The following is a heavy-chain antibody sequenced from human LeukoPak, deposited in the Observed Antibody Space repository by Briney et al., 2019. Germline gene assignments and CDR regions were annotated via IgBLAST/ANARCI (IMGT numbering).Heavy chain of an antibody. J-gene: IGHJ3*02. Sequence: GGSLRLSCAASGFTFSSYTMSWVRQAPGKGLECVSTMTGSGSITRYADSVKGRFIISRDNSKNTLYLQMNSLRAEDTAIYYCAKGPWDLPHAFDIWGLGTMVTVSS. D-gene: IGHD1-26*01. CDR2: MTGSGSIT. V-gene: IGHV3-23*01. CDR1: GFTFSSYT. CDR3: AKGPWDLPHAFDI.